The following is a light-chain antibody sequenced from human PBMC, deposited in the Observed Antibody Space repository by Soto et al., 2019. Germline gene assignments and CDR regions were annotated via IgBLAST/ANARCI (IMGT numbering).Light chain of an antibody. Sequence: DIQMTQSPSSLSASVGDRVTITCQASQDISNSLNWYQQKPGKAPKLLIYAASNLETGVPSRFSGGRSGTDFSFTIRSLQPEDIATYYCQHYDSVLALTFGGGTKVEI. CDR3: QHYDSVLALT. CDR1: QDISNS. J-gene: IGKJ4*01. CDR2: AAS. V-gene: IGKV1-33*01.